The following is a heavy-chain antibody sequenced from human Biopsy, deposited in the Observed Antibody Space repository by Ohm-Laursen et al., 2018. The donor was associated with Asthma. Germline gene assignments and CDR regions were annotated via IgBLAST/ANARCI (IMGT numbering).Heavy chain of an antibody. Sequence: GSLRLSCTASGFTFSSYSMNWVRQAPGKGLEWVSYISSSSSTIYYADSVKGRFTISRDNAKNSLHLQMNSLRDEDTAVYYCARPRWGPYGYWGQGTLVTVSS. V-gene: IGHV3-48*02. D-gene: IGHD4-17*01. CDR3: ARPRWGPYGY. CDR1: GFTFSSYS. CDR2: ISSSSSTI. J-gene: IGHJ4*02.